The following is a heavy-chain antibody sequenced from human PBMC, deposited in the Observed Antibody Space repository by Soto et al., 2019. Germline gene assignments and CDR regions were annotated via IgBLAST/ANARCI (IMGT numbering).Heavy chain of an antibody. CDR3: AKDGVGVTMIVVVISGGYYFDY. CDR1: GFTFSSYA. Sequence: GGSLRLSCAASGFTFSSYAMSWVRQAPGKGLEWVSAISGSGGSTYYADSVKGRFTISRDNSKNTLYLQMNSLRAEDTAVYYCAKDGVGVTMIVVVISGGYYFDYWGQGTLVTVSS. J-gene: IGHJ4*02. D-gene: IGHD3-22*01. V-gene: IGHV3-23*01. CDR2: ISGSGGST.